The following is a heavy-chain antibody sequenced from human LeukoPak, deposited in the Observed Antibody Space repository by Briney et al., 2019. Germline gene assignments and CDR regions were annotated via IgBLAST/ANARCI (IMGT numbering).Heavy chain of an antibody. V-gene: IGHV4-34*01. CDR2: INHSGST. J-gene: IGHJ4*02. D-gene: IGHD3-10*01. CDR3: ARLKVRGAGDY. CDR1: GGSFSGYY. Sequence: PSETLSLTCAVYGGSFSGYYWSWIRQPPGKGLEWIGEINHSGSTNYNPSLKSRVTISVDTSKNQFSLKLSSVTAADTAVYYCARLKVRGAGDYWGQGTLVTVSS.